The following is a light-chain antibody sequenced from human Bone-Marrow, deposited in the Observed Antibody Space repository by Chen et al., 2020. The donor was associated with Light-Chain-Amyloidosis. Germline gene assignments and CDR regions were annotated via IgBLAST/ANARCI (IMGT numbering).Light chain of an antibody. CDR3: GSYAGSNTVV. CDR1: SSDVGNYNL. V-gene: IGLV2-23*02. CDR2: EVN. J-gene: IGLJ2*01. Sequence: QSALTQPASVSGSPGQSITISCTGSSSDVGNYNLVSWYHQNPGKAPKLLIFEVNKRPSGVSNRFSGSKSGNTASLTISGLLAEDEADYHCGSYAGSNTVVFGGGTKLTVL.